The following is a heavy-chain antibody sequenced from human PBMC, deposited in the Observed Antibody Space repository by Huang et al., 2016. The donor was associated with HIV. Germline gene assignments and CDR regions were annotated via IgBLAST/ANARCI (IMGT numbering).Heavy chain of an antibody. V-gene: IGHV3-74*01. CDR1: GFTLTNYW. J-gene: IGHJ4*02. CDR3: ARGGPGYDFWSGYLNY. Sequence: EVQLVESGGGLVQPGGSLRLSCAASGFTLTNYWMHWVRQGPGKGLVWVSRMNSDGSYTSYADSVKGRVTISRDNAKNTLYLQMNSLRAEDTAVYFCARGGPGYDFWSGYLNYWGQGTLVTVSS. D-gene: IGHD3-3*01. CDR2: MNSDGSYT.